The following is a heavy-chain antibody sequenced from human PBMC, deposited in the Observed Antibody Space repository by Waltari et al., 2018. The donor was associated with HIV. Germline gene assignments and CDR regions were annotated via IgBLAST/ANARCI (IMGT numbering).Heavy chain of an antibody. CDR2: IKQDGRGQ. CDR3: ARPQGGYSYGFNY. V-gene: IGHV3-7*01. CDR1: GFTFSAYW. D-gene: IGHD5-18*01. Sequence: EVQLVESGGGLVQPGGSLRLSCAASGFTFSAYWMSWVRQAPGEELEGVANIKQDGRGQYYVDSVKGRFTISRDNAKNSLYLQMNSLRADDTAVYYCARPQGGYSYGFNYWGQGTLVTVSS. J-gene: IGHJ4*02.